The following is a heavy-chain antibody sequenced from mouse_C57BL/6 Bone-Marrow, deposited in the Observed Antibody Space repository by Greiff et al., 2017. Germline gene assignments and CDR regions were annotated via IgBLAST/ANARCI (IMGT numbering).Heavy chain of an antibody. CDR3: ARERYYDGAWFAY. J-gene: IGHJ3*01. Sequence: VQLQQSGAELVKPGASVKISCKASGYAFSSYWMNWVKQRPGKGLEWIGQIYPGDGDTNYNGKFKGKATLTADKSSSTAYMQLSSLTSKDSAVYFCARERYYDGAWFAYWGQGTLVTVSA. CDR1: GYAFSSYW. V-gene: IGHV1-80*01. CDR2: IYPGDGDT. D-gene: IGHD1-1*01.